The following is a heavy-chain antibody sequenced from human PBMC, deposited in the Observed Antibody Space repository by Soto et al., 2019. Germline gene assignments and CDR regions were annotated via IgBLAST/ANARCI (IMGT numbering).Heavy chain of an antibody. CDR2: ISYDGSNK. J-gene: IGHJ6*02. Sequence: VAVISYDGSNKYYADSVKGRFTISRDNSKNTLYLQMNSLRAEDTAVYYCARYSMGSGSYYHHGMDVWGQGTTVTVSS. D-gene: IGHD3-10*01. V-gene: IGHV3-30*03. CDR3: ARYSMGSGSYYHHGMDV.